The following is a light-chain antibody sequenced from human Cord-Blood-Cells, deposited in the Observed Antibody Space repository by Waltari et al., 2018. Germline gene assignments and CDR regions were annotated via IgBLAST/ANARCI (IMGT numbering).Light chain of an antibody. Sequence: QSVLTQPPSVSGAPGQRVTISCTGSSSNIGAGYDVHWYQQLPGAAPKLLIYGNGKRPAGVPGRFSGAKSGTSASLAITGLQAEDEADYYCQSYDSSLSGLYVFGTGTKVTVL. CDR2: GNG. J-gene: IGLJ1*01. V-gene: IGLV1-40*01. CDR3: QSYDSSLSGLYV. CDR1: SSNIGAGYD.